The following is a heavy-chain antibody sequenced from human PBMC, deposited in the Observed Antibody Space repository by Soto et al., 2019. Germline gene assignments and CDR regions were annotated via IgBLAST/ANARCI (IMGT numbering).Heavy chain of an antibody. J-gene: IGHJ6*02. CDR1: GFTFSSYG. D-gene: IGHD6-6*01. CDR2: IRYDGSNK. V-gene: IGHV3-33*01. Sequence: QVQLVESGGXVVQPGRSLRLSCAASGFTFSSYGMHWVRQAPGKGIEWVAVIRYDGSNKYYADSVKGRFTISKDNSKNPLYLQMNSLRAEDTAVYYCARYQSIAAHYYYYGMDVWGQGNTVTVSS. CDR3: ARYQSIAAHYYYYGMDV.